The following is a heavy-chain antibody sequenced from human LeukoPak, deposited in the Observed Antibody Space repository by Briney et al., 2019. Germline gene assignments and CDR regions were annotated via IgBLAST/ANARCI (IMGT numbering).Heavy chain of an antibody. CDR3: AREEYYDFWSGYWLDAFDI. V-gene: IGHV3-7*01. CDR1: GFPFSSYW. CDR2: IKQDGSKK. D-gene: IGHD3-3*01. Sequence: GGSLRLSCVASGFPFSSYWMTWVRQAPGKGLEWVANIKQDGSKKSYVDSVKGRFTISRDNAKNSLYLQMNSLRAEDTAVYYCAREEYYDFWSGYWLDAFDIWGQGTMVTVSS. J-gene: IGHJ3*02.